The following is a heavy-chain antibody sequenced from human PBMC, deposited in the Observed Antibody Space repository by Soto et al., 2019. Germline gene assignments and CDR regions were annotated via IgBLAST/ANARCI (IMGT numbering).Heavy chain of an antibody. Sequence: QVQLLQSGAEVKKPGSSVKVSCKASGGTFSSYAISWVRQAPGQGLEWMGGIIPIFGTANYAQKFQGRVTITADESTSTAYMELSSLRSEDTAVYYCSRVGSSGYYHDAFAIWGQGTMVTVSS. D-gene: IGHD3-22*01. CDR1: GGTFSSYA. J-gene: IGHJ3*02. CDR2: IIPIFGTA. V-gene: IGHV1-69*01. CDR3: SRVGSSGYYHDAFAI.